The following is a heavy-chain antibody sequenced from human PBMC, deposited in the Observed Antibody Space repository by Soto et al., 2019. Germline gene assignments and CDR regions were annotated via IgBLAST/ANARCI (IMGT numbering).Heavy chain of an antibody. D-gene: IGHD6-13*01. CDR3: ATSYGNAWYTY. V-gene: IGHV1-3*01. Sequence: ASVKGSCKASGYTFTSYAMHWVRQSPGQRLEWMGWINAGNGNTKYSQKFQGRVTITRDTSASTAYMELSSLRSEDTAVYYCATSYGNAWYTYWGQGTQVTVSS. J-gene: IGHJ4*02. CDR1: GYTFTSYA. CDR2: INAGNGNT.